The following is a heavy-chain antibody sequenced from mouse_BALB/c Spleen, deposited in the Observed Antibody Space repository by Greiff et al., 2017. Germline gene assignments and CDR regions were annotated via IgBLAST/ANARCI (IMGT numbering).Heavy chain of an antibody. CDR3: ARDNYGSSYLDY. CDR1: GYTFTSYW. CDR2: IDPSDSYT. V-gene: IGHV1-69*02. J-gene: IGHJ2*01. D-gene: IGHD1-1*01. Sequence: QVQLQQPGAELVKPGASVKLSCKASGYTFTSYWMHWVKQRPGQGLEWIGEIDPSDSYTNYNQKFKGKATLTVDKSSSTAYMQLSSLTSEDSAVYCCARDNYGSSYLDYWGQGTTLTVSS.